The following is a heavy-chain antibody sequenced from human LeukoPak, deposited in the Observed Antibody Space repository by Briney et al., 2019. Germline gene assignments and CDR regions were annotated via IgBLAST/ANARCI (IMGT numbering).Heavy chain of an antibody. CDR2: IVVGSGNT. J-gene: IGHJ4*02. Sequence: SVKVSCKASGFTFTSSAVQWVRRARGQRLEWIGWIVVGSGNTNYAQKFQERVTITRDMSTSTAYMELSSLRSEDTAMYYCAAADPSYYYDSSGYPFDYWGQGTLVTVSS. CDR1: GFTFTSSA. CDR3: AAADPSYYYDSSGYPFDY. D-gene: IGHD3-22*01. V-gene: IGHV1-58*01.